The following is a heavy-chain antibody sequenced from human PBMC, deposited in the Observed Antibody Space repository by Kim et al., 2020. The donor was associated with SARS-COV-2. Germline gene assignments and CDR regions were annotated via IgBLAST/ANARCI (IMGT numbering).Heavy chain of an antibody. CDR1: GGSFSGYY. D-gene: IGHD6-13*01. CDR2: INHSGST. V-gene: IGHV4-34*01. CDR3: ARGRRLQQLINNWFDP. Sequence: SETLSLTCAVYGGSFSGYYWSWIRQPPGKGLEWIGEINHSGSTNYNPSLKSRVTISVDTSKNQFSLKLSSVTAADTAVYYCARGRRLQQLINNWFDPSGQGSLVPVSS. J-gene: IGHJ5*02.